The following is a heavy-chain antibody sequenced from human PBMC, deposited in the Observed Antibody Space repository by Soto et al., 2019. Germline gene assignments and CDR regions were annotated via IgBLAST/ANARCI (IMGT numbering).Heavy chain of an antibody. CDR2: IYGGGTT. V-gene: IGHV3-53*04. CDR3: ARARIFGVLKGSYYFDH. CDR1: GLFVSVNS. Sequence: EVHLVESGGGFVQPGGSLRLSCAASGLFVSVNSMSWVRQTPGKGLEWVSVIYGGGTTHYADSVKGRFTISKDNSQNTVFLQMDSLRPDDTGVYYCARARIFGVLKGSYYFDHWGQGTLLTVSS. D-gene: IGHD3-3*01. J-gene: IGHJ4*02.